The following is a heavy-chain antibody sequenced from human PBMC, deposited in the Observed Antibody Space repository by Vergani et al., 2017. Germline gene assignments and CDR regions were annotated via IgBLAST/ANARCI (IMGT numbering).Heavy chain of an antibody. Sequence: QVQLVQSGAEVKKPGASVKVSCKASGYTFTSYYMHWVRQAPGQGLEWMGIINPSCGSTSYAQKFQGRVTMPRETSTSTVYMELGSLRSEATAGYYCGRDSGTYYYDSSGYDGVDYWGQGTLVTVSS. CDR2: INPSCGST. CDR1: GYTFTSYY. D-gene: IGHD3-22*01. J-gene: IGHJ4*02. V-gene: IGHV1-46*01. CDR3: GRDSGTYYYDSSGYDGVDY.